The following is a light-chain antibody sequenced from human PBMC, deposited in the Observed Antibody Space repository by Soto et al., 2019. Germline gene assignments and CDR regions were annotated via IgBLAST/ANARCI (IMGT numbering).Light chain of an antibody. CDR2: DAA. CDR1: HVISSF. J-gene: IGKJ4*01. Sequence: VISMNLSPSLLSASIGDRVTIICRISHVISSFLAWYHQKPGEAPELLIYDAATLQSGVPSRFCGSGAGTDFTPPISRLQSEDFATYYCRQYYNFSLTFGGGSKVDIK. CDR3: RQYYNFSLT. V-gene: IGKV1D-8*01.